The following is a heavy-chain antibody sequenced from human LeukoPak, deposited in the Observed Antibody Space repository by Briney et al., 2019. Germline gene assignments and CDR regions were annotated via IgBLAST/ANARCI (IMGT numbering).Heavy chain of an antibody. V-gene: IGHV4-31*03. D-gene: IGHD4-23*01. CDR3: ARGDIGGPPGY. CDR2: IYFSGTT. Sequence: SETLSLTCSAFGVSISSGGFYWNWLRQHPGKGLEWIGYIYFSGTTYYNPSLKSRVTISVDTSKNQFSLKMSSVTAADTAVYYCARGDIGGPPGYWGQGTLVTVSS. CDR1: GVSISSGGFY. J-gene: IGHJ4*02.